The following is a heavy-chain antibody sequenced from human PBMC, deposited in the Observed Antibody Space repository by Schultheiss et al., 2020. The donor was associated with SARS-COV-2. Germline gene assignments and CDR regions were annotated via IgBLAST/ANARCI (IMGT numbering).Heavy chain of an antibody. V-gene: IGHV3-64*01. Sequence: GGSLRLSCAASGFTFSSYAMHWVRQAPGKGLEYVSAISSNGGSTYYANSVKGRFTISRDNSKNTLYLQMNSLRAEDTAVYYCARDRGLGWFDPWGQGTLVTVSS. D-gene: IGHD5-12*01. J-gene: IGHJ5*02. CDR1: GFTFSSYA. CDR2: ISSNGGST. CDR3: ARDRGLGWFDP.